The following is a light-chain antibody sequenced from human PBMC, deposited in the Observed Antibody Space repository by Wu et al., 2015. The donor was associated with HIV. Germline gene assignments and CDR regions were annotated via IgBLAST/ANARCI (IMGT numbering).Light chain of an antibody. CDR3: QQFNSYPIT. J-gene: IGKJ5*01. CDR1: QGVTNA. V-gene: IGKV1-13*02. CDR2: SAS. Sequence: AIQLTQSPSSLSTSVGDRVTITCRASQGVTNALAWYQVKPGKAPKLLIYSASSLQSGVPSRFSGSGSGTDFTLTISRVQPEDLATYYCQQFNSYPITFGQGTRLEIK.